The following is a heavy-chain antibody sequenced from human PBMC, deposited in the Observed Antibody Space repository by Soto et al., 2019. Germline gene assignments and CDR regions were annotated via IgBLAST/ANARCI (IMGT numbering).Heavy chain of an antibody. CDR1: GFTFSSYA. Sequence: GGSLRLSCAASGFTFSSYAMSWVRQAPGKGLEWVSAISGSGGSTYYADSVKGRFTISRDNSKNTLYLQMNSLRAEDTAVYYCAKDRGITMIVVVRDRGMDVWGQGTTVTVS. CDR3: AKDRGITMIVVVRDRGMDV. J-gene: IGHJ6*02. V-gene: IGHV3-23*01. D-gene: IGHD3-22*01. CDR2: ISGSGGST.